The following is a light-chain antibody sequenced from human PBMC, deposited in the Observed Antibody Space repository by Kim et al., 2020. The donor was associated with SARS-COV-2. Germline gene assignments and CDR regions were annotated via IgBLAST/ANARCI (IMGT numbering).Light chain of an antibody. CDR2: GAS. J-gene: IGKJ1*01. Sequence: VSPGERATLSCRASQSVSSNLAWYQQKPGQAPRLLIYGASTRATGIPARFSGSGSGTEFTLTISSLQSEDFAVYYCQQYNNWLGTFGQGTKVDIK. CDR3: QQYNNWLGT. V-gene: IGKV3-15*01. CDR1: QSVSSN.